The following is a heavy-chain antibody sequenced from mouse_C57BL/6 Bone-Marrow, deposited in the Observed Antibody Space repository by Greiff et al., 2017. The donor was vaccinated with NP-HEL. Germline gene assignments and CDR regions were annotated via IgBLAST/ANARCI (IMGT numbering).Heavy chain of an antibody. Sequence: VQGVESGAELARPGASVKLSCKASGYTFTSYGISWVKQRTGQGLEWIGEIYPRSGNTYYNEKFKGKATLTADKSSSTAYMELRSLTSEDSAVYFCARRTTTGFAYWGQGTLVTVSA. CDR3: ARRTTTGFAY. D-gene: IGHD1-1*01. CDR1: GYTFTSYG. CDR2: IYPRSGNT. V-gene: IGHV1-81*01. J-gene: IGHJ3*01.